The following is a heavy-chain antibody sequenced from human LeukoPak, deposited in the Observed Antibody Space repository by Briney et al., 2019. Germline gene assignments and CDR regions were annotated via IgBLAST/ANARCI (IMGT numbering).Heavy chain of an antibody. J-gene: IGHJ4*02. CDR3: ASIAVAGTPLDY. CDR1: GGSISSGSYY. Sequence: PSETLSLTCTVSGGSISSGSYYWSWIRQPAGKGLEWIGRIYTSGSTNYNPSLKSRVTISVDTSEDQFSLKLSSVTAADTAVYYCASIAVAGTPLDYWGQGTLVTVSS. D-gene: IGHD6-19*01. V-gene: IGHV4-61*02. CDR2: IYTSGST.